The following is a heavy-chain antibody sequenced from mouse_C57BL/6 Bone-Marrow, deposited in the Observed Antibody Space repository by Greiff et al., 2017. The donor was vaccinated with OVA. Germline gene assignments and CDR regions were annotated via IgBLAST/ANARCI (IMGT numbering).Heavy chain of an antibody. J-gene: IGHJ2*01. Sequence: VQLQQSGAELARPGASVKLSCKASGYTFTSYGISWVKQRTGQGLEWIGEIYPRGGNTYYNEKFKGKATLTADKSSSTAYMELSSLTSEDSAVYFCARRSPQYYDSRHYLDYWGQGTTLTVSS. CDR2: IYPRGGNT. V-gene: IGHV1-81*01. CDR3: ARRSPQYYDSRHYLDY. D-gene: IGHD1-1*01. CDR1: GYTFTSYG.